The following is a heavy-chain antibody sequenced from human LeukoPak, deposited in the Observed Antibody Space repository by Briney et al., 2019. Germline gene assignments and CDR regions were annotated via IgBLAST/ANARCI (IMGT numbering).Heavy chain of an antibody. D-gene: IGHD3-22*01. CDR3: ARWPPNYYDSSGYLD. V-gene: IGHV3-74*01. CDR1: GFTFSSYW. Sequence: GGSLRLSCAASGFTFSSYWMHWVRQAPGKGLVWVSRINTDGSSTSYADSVKGRFTISRDNAKNTLYLQMNSLRAEDTAVYYCARWPPNYYDSSGYLDWGQGTLVTVSS. CDR2: INTDGSST. J-gene: IGHJ4*02.